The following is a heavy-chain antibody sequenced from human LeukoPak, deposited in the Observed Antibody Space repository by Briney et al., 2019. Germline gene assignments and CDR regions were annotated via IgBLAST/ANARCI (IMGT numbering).Heavy chain of an antibody. CDR1: GFTFSSYG. Sequence: GGSLRLSCTASGFTFSSYGMSWVRQAPGKGLEWVSAISGSGGSTYYADSVKGRFTISRDNAKNSLYLQMNSLRAEDTAVYYCARAVAVAAPDYWGQGTLVTVSS. CDR2: ISGSGGST. J-gene: IGHJ4*02. D-gene: IGHD6-19*01. CDR3: ARAVAVAAPDY. V-gene: IGHV3-23*01.